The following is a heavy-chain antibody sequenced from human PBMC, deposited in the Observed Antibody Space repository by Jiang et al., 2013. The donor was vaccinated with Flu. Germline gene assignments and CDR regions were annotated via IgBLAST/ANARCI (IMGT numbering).Heavy chain of an antibody. J-gene: IGHJ4*02. Sequence: KSRVTISVDTSKNQFSLKLSSVTAADTAVYYCARVRWGSNMVQGVSPYYFDYWGQGTLVTVSS. D-gene: IGHD3-10*01. CDR3: ARVRWGSNMVQGVSPYYFDY. V-gene: IGHV4-59*01.